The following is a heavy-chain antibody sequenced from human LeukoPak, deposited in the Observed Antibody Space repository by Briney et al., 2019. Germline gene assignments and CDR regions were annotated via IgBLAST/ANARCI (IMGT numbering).Heavy chain of an antibody. CDR2: INHSGST. J-gene: IGHJ4*02. V-gene: IGHV4-34*01. CDR3: ARLTAPGYFDY. CDR1: GGSFSGYY. Sequence: SETLSLTCAVYGGSFSGYYWSWIRQPPGKGLEWIGEINHSGSTNYNPSLKSRVTISVDTSKNQFSLKLSSVTAADTAVYYCARLTAPGYFDYWGQGTLVTVSS.